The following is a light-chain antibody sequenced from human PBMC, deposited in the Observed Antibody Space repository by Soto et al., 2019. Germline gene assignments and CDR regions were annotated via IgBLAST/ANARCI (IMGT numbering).Light chain of an antibody. V-gene: IGKV1-5*03. Sequence: DIHMTQSPSTLSGSVGDRVTITCRASQTISSWLAWYQQKPRKAPKLLIYKASTLKSGVPSRFSGSGSGTEFTLTISSLQPDDFALYYCQHYDSYSEAFGQGTKVDIK. J-gene: IGKJ1*01. CDR2: KAS. CDR1: QTISSW. CDR3: QHYDSYSEA.